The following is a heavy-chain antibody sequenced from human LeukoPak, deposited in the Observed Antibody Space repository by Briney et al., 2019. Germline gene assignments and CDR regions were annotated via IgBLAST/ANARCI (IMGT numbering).Heavy chain of an antibody. CDR2: LNPSGGSS. CDR1: GYTVTSYY. V-gene: IGHV1-46*01. J-gene: IGHJ6*02. CDR3: ASVYKHGMDV. D-gene: IGHD5-24*01. Sequence: ASVKVSCKASGYTVTSYYMHWARQAPGQGLEWMAILNPSGGSSNYAQKSQGRATLTRATSTGTVYMELSSLRSEDTAVYYCASVYKHGMDVWGQGTTVIVSS.